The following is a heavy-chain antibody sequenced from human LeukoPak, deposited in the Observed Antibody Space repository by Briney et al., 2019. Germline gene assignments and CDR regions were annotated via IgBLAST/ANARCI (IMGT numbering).Heavy chain of an antibody. CDR2: ISSNSRTI. V-gene: IGHV3-48*02. CDR1: GVTFSNAW. J-gene: IGHJ4*02. D-gene: IGHD1-26*01. CDR3: AITVGATEDC. Sequence: PGGSLRLSCAASGVTFSNAWMSWFRQAPGKGLEWLSYISSNSRTISYADSVKGRFTISRDNAKNSLYLQMNSLRDEDTDVYYCAITVGATEDCWGQGTLVTVSS.